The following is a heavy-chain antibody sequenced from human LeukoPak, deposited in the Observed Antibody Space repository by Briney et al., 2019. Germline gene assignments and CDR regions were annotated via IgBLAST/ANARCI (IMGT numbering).Heavy chain of an antibody. CDR3: AIIVVVIAPMGGFFDY. V-gene: IGHV3-23*01. J-gene: IGHJ4*02. CDR1: GFTFSSYA. CDR2: ISGSGGST. D-gene: IGHD2-21*01. Sequence: GGSLRLSCAASGFTFSSYAMSWVRQAPGKGLEWVSAISGSGGSTYYADSVKGRFTISRDNSKNTLYLQMNSLRAEDTAVYYCAIIVVVIAPMGGFFDYWGQGTLVTVSS.